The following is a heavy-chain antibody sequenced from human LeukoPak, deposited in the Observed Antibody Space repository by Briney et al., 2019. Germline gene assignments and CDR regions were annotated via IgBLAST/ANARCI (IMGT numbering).Heavy chain of an antibody. CDR1: GYTFTGYY. J-gene: IGHJ5*02. Sequence: ASVTVSCKASGYTFTGYYMHWVRQAPGQGLEGMGWINPNSGGTNYAQKFQGGVTITRDTSISTAYMELSRLRSDDTAVYYCAISGIAVAGTGSVWFDPWGQGTLVTVSS. D-gene: IGHD6-19*01. CDR2: INPNSGGT. CDR3: AISGIAVAGTGSVWFDP. V-gene: IGHV1-2*02.